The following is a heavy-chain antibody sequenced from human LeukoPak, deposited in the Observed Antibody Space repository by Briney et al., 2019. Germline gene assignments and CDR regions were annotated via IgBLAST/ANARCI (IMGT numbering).Heavy chain of an antibody. CDR3: ARLPKTTYFDY. D-gene: IGHD4-11*01. CDR2: IYTGGTT. Sequence: GGSLRLSCAASGFTVNSSYMSWVRQAPGKGLEWVSVIYTGGTTDYADSVKGRFSISRDNSKNTLFLQMNSLRAEDTAVYYCARLPKTTYFDYWGQGTLVTVSS. CDR1: GFTVNSSY. V-gene: IGHV3-53*01. J-gene: IGHJ4*02.